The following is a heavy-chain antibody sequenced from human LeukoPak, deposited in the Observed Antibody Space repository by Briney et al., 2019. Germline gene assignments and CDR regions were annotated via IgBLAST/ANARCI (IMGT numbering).Heavy chain of an antibody. V-gene: IGHV4-34*01. CDR2: INHSGST. CDR1: GGSFSGYY. CDR3: ARGGWESSSSWYHY. D-gene: IGHD6-13*01. J-gene: IGHJ4*02. Sequence: PSETLSPTCAVYGGSFSGYYWSWIRQPPGKGLEWIGEINHSGSTNYNPSLKSRVTISVDTSKNQFSLKLSSVTAADTAVYYCARGGWESSSSWYHYWGQGTLVTVSS.